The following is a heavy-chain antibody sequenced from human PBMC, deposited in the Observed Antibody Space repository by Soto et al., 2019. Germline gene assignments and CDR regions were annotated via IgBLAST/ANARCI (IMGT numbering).Heavy chain of an antibody. V-gene: IGHV3-21*01. Sequence: EVQLVESGGGLVKPGGSLRLSCAASGFTFSSYSMNWVRQAPGKGLEWVSSISSSSSYIYYADSVKGRFTISRDNAKNSLYLQMNSLRAEDTALYYCARDEETTVTNYYYYYMDVWGKGTTVTVSS. J-gene: IGHJ6*03. CDR1: GFTFSSYS. D-gene: IGHD4-4*01. CDR3: ARDEETTVTNYYYYYMDV. CDR2: ISSSSSYI.